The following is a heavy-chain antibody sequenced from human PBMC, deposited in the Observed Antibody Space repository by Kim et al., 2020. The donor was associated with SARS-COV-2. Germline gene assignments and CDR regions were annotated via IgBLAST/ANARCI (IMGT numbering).Heavy chain of an antibody. J-gene: IGHJ4*02. CDR1: GFTFSSYA. V-gene: IGHV3-23*01. Sequence: GGSLRLSCAASGFTFSSYAMSWVRQAPGKGLEWVSAISGSGGSTYYADSVKGRFTISRDNSKNTLYLQMNSLRAEDTAVYYCAKVPSTHSAKVSLTVTTGWGQGTLVTVSS. D-gene: IGHD4-17*01. CDR3: AKVPSTHSAKVSLTVTTG. CDR2: ISGSGGST.